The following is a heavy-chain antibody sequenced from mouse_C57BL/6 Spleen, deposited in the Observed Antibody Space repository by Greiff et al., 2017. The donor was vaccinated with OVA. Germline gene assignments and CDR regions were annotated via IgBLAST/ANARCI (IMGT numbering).Heavy chain of an antibody. D-gene: IGHD1-1*01. J-gene: IGHJ3*01. CDR3: ARDQDYGSPWFAY. Sequence: DVKLVESGPGLVKPSQSLSLTCSVTGYSITSGYYWNWIRQFPGNKLEWMGYISYDGSNNYNPSLKNRISITRDTSKNQFFLKLNSVTTEDTATYYCARDQDYGSPWFAYWGQGTLVTVSA. CDR1: GYSITSGYY. V-gene: IGHV3-6*01. CDR2: ISYDGSN.